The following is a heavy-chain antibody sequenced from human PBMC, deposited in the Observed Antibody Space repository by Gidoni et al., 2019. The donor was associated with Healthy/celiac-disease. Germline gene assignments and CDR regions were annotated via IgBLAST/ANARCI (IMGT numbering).Heavy chain of an antibody. J-gene: IGHJ4*02. CDR3: AKAVPRGYYDSSGYPVDY. Sequence: EVQLLESGGGLVQPGGSLRLSCAASGFTFSSYAMSWVRQAPGKGLEWVSAISGSGGSTYYADSVKGRFTISRDNSKNTLYLQMNSLRAEDTAVYYCAKAVPRGYYDSSGYPVDYWAREPWSPSPQ. CDR1: GFTFSSYA. CDR2: ISGSGGST. V-gene: IGHV3-23*01. D-gene: IGHD3-22*01.